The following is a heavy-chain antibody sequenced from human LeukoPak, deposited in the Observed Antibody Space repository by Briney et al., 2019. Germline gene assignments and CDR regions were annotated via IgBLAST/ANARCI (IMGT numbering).Heavy chain of an antibody. CDR3: ASGYNGLDF. CDR1: GCSISSNNYY. V-gene: IGHV4-39*01. D-gene: IGHD5-12*01. Sequence: SETLSLTCTVSGCSISSNNYYWRWLRQPPGKGQEWIGSIYYSGSTYYNPSLKSRVTISVDTPKNQFSLELSSVTAADTAVYYCASGYNGLDFWGQGTLVTVSS. CDR2: IYYSGST. J-gene: IGHJ4*02.